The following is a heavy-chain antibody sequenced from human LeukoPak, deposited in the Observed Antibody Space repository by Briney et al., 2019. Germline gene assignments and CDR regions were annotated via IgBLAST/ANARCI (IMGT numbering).Heavy chain of an antibody. CDR1: GYTFTGYY. CDR3: ARDLYDILTGYSHSPSSFDY. CDR2: INPNSGGT. V-gene: IGHV1-2*06. D-gene: IGHD3-9*01. Sequence: ASVKVSCKASGYTFTGYYMHWVRQAPGQGLEWMGRINPNSGGTNYAQKFQGRVTMTRDTSISTAYMELSRLRSDDTAVYYCARDLYDILTGYSHSPSSFDYWGQGTLVTVSS. J-gene: IGHJ4*02.